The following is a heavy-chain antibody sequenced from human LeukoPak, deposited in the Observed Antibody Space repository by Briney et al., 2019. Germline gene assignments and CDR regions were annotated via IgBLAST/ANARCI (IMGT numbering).Heavy chain of an antibody. D-gene: IGHD3-10*01. CDR1: GFNFSSYA. V-gene: IGHV3-30*04. Sequence: PGTSLRLSCAASGFNFSSYAMHWVRQAPGEGLEWVGLISYGGIDKSYADSVKGRFTISRDNAKNTLYLQMNSLRAEDTAVYYCAREYGSGTYYGMDVWGQGTTVTVSS. J-gene: IGHJ6*02. CDR3: AREYGSGTYYGMDV. CDR2: ISYGGIDK.